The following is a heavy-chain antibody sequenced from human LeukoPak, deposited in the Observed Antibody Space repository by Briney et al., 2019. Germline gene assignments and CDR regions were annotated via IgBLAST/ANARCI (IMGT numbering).Heavy chain of an antibody. CDR3: ARGTRPVYCTNAVCYTPYYFDY. V-gene: IGHV1-8*01. CDR1: GYTFTSYD. Sequence: ASVKVSCKASGYTFTSYDINWVRQATGQGLEWMGWMNPNSGSTGYAQKFQGRVTMTRNTSISTAYMELRSLRSEDTAVYYCARGTRPVYCTNAVCYTPYYFDYWGQGTLVTVSS. CDR2: MNPNSGST. D-gene: IGHD2-8*01. J-gene: IGHJ4*02.